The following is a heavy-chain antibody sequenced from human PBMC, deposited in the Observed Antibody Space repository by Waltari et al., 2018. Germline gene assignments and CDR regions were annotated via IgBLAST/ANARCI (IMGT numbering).Heavy chain of an antibody. CDR1: GYTFTGYY. J-gene: IGHJ5*02. D-gene: IGHD6-6*01. CDR3: ARGPSIAARLSWFDP. CDR2: INPNSGGT. Sequence: QVQLVQSGAEVKKPGASVKVSCKASGYTFTGYYMHWVRQAPGQGLEWMGLINPNSGGTNYAQKFQGRVTRTRDTSISTAYMELSRLRSDDTAVYYCARGPSIAARLSWFDPWGQGTLVTVSS. V-gene: IGHV1-2*02.